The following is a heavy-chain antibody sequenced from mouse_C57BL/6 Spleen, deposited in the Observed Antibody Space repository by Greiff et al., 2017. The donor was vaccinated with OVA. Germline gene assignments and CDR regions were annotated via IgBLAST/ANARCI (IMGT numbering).Heavy chain of an antibody. CDR3: ARDYGSSYDFAY. CDR1: GYTFTDYW. J-gene: IGHJ3*01. D-gene: IGHD1-1*01. Sequence: QVQLQQPGAELVRPGSSVKLSCTASGYTFTDYWMHWVQQRPIQGLEWIGYIYPSCSETHYTHKFKGTATFTVDKSPSTLYMQLSSLTSEDSAVYYCARDYGSSYDFAYWGQGTLVTVSA. V-gene: IGHV1-52*01. CDR2: IYPSCSET.